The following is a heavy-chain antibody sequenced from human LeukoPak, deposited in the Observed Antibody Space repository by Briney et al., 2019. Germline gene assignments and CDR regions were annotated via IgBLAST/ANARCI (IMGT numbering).Heavy chain of an antibody. V-gene: IGHV4-38-2*02. CDR1: GYSISSGYY. D-gene: IGHD3-10*01. J-gene: IGHJ4*02. CDR3: ARDQYYYGSGSHLFDY. CDR2: IYHSGST. Sequence: SETLSLTCTVSGYSISSGYYWGWIRQPPGKGLEWIGSIYHSGSTYYNPSLKSRVTMSVDTSKNQFSLKLSSVTAADTAVYYCARDQYYYGSGSHLFDYWGQGTLVTVSS.